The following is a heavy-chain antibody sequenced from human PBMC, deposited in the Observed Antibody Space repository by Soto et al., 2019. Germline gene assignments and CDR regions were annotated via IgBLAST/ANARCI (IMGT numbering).Heavy chain of an antibody. J-gene: IGHJ4*02. V-gene: IGHV3-15*01. Sequence: PGGSLRLSCAASGFTFSNAWMSWVRQAPGKGLEWVGRIKSKTDGGTTDYAAPVKGRFTISRDDSKNTLYLQMNSLKTEDTAVYYCTTDFVPHYYGSGSYSSFDYWGQGTMGNVSS. CDR3: TTDFVPHYYGSGSYSSFDY. CDR2: IKSKTDGGTT. D-gene: IGHD3-10*01. CDR1: GFTFSNAW.